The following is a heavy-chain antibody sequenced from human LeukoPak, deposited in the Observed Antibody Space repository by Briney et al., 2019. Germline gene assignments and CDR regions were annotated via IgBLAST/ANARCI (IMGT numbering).Heavy chain of an antibody. CDR2: ISASGGRT. J-gene: IGHJ4*02. CDR1: GFTFSSYA. D-gene: IGHD2-2*01. CDR3: ARDTLAVVPAAIDY. V-gene: IGHV3-23*01. Sequence: GGSLRLSCAASGFTFSSYAMSWVRQAPGKGLEWVSVISASGGRTSYADSVKGRFTVSRDNSKNTLYLQMNSLRAEDTAVYYCARDTLAVVPAAIDYWGQGTLVTVSS.